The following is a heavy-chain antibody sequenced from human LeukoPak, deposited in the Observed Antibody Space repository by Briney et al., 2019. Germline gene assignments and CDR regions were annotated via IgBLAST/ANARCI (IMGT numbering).Heavy chain of an antibody. CDR2: ISSGGSTI. CDR1: GFTFSDYY. V-gene: IGHV3-11*01. J-gene: IGHJ4*02. D-gene: IGHD1-1*01. Sequence: GGSLRLSCAASGFTFSDYYMSWIRQAPGTGLEWVSYISSGGSTIYYADSVKGRFTISRDNAKNSLYLQMNSLRAEDTAVYYCARASYSNRYDLGYWGQGTLVTVSS. CDR3: ARASYSNRYDLGY.